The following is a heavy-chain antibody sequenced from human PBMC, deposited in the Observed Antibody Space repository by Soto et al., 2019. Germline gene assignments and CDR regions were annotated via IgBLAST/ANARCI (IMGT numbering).Heavy chain of an antibody. Sequence: PGGSLRLPCATSGFSFSDYVMHWVRQAPGNGLEWVAVIWDGGSDKYYVDSVKGRFTVSRDNSKSTLYLQMNSLRVEDTAVYYCARNQGGQSGNFIFDHWGQGAPVTVSS. J-gene: IGHJ4*02. V-gene: IGHV3-33*01. CDR3: ARNQGGQSGNFIFDH. CDR1: GFSFSDYV. CDR2: IWDGGSDK. D-gene: IGHD1-26*01.